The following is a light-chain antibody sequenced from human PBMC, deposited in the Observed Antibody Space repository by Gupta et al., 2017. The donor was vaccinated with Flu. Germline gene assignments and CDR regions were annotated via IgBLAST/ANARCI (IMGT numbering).Light chain of an antibody. V-gene: IGKV3-20*01. CDR1: QSVSSSY. Sequence: EMVLTQPPGTLSLSAGEIATLSCRASQSVSSSYLAWYQQKPGQAPRLLIYGASSRATGIPDRFSGSGSGTDFTLTISRLEPEDFAVYYCQQYGSSPYTFGQGTKLEIK. CDR3: QQYGSSPYT. J-gene: IGKJ2*01. CDR2: GAS.